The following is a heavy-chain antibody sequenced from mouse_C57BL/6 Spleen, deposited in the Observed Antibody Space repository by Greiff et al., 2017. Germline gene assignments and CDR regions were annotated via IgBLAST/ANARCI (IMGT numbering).Heavy chain of an antibody. CDR2: INPNNGGT. D-gene: IGHD2-1*01. Sequence: VQLQQSGPELVKPGASVKISCKASGYTFTDYYMNWVKQSHGKSLEWIGDINPNNGGTSYNQKFKGKATLTVDKSSSTAYMELRSLTSEDSAVYYCAREEGNFAYWGQGTLVTVSA. V-gene: IGHV1-26*01. J-gene: IGHJ3*01. CDR3: AREEGNFAY. CDR1: GYTFTDYY.